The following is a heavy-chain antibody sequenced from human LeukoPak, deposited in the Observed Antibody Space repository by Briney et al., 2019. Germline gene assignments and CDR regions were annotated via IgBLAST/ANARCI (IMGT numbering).Heavy chain of an antibody. J-gene: IGHJ6*02. V-gene: IGHV3-11*01. CDR2: NSSSGSPI. Sequence: GGSLRLSCAASEFIFSDYYMSWIRQARGEGLEWVSYNSSSGSPIYYADSVKGRFTISRDNAKNSLYLQMNSLRAEDTAVYYCARESVDGMDVWGQGTTVTVSS. CDR3: ARESVDGMDV. D-gene: IGHD4-23*01. CDR1: EFIFSDYY.